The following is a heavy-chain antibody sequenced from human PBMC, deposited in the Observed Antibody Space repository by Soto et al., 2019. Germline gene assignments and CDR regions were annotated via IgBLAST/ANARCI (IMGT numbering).Heavy chain of an antibody. CDR3: AKDRHDIRGMDV. J-gene: IGHJ6*02. D-gene: IGHD3-9*01. V-gene: IGHV3-33*06. Sequence: GLEWVAVIWYDGSNKYYAGSVKGRFTISRDNSKNTLYLQMNSLRAEDTAVYYCAKDRHDIRGMDVWGQGTTVTVSS. CDR2: IWYDGSNK.